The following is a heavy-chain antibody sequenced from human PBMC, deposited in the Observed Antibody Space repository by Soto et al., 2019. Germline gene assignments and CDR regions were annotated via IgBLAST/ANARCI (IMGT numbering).Heavy chain of an antibody. CDR3: ARGEKVYDFWSGYRSTFFDY. CDR2: INHSGST. Sequence: SETLSLTCAVYGGSFSGYYWSRIRQPPGKGLEWIGEINHSGSTNYNPSLKSRVTISVDTSKNQFSLKLSSVTAADTAVYYCARGEKVYDFWSGYRSTFFDYWGQGTLVTVSS. D-gene: IGHD3-3*01. J-gene: IGHJ4*02. CDR1: GGSFSGYY. V-gene: IGHV4-34*01.